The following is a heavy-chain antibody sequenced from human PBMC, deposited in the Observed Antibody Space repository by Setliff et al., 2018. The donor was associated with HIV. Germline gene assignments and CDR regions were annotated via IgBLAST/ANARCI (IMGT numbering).Heavy chain of an antibody. D-gene: IGHD2-2*01. CDR1: GFTFNKAW. V-gene: IGHV3-23*01. CDR2: ISSSGGTT. CDR3: AKEDQRVTSVDY. Sequence: PGGSLRLSCALSGFTFNKAWMNWVRQAPGKGLEWVSSISSSGGTTYFADTVKGRFTISRDNSKNTLFLQMNSLRSEDTAVYYCAKEDQRVTSVDYWGQGTPVTVSS. J-gene: IGHJ4*02.